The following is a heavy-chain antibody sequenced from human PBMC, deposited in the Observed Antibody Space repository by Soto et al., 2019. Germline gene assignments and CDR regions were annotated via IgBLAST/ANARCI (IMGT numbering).Heavy chain of an antibody. CDR3: ARPMNYADYLDH. Sequence: ASVKVSCKASGYTFTSYSMHWVRQAPGQSLEWMGWINGGNGETKYSQSFQGRVTINRDTSASTVYMELSSLRSEDTAVYYCARPMNYADYLDHWGQGTLVTVS. V-gene: IGHV1-3*01. CDR2: INGGNGET. CDR1: GYTFTSYS. D-gene: IGHD1-7*01. J-gene: IGHJ4*02.